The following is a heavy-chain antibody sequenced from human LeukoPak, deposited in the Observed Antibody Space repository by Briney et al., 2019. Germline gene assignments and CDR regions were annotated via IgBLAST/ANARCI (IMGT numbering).Heavy chain of an antibody. CDR3: ARDRGAVAGIFDY. CDR2: ISYDGSNK. J-gene: IGHJ4*02. D-gene: IGHD6-19*01. Sequence: PGGSLRLSCAASGFTFSSYAMHWVRQAPGKGLEWVAVISYDGSNKYYADSVKGRFTISRDNSKNTLYLQMNSLRAEDTAVYYRARDRGAVAGIFDYWGQGTLVTVSS. V-gene: IGHV3-30*04. CDR1: GFTFSSYA.